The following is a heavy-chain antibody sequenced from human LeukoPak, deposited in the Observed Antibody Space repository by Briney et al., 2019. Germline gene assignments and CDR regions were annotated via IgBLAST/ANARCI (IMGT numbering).Heavy chain of an antibody. Sequence: GGSLRLSCAASGFTFSSYSMNWVRQAPGKGLEWVSSISSSSSYIYYADSEKGRFTISRDNAKNSLYLQMNSLRAEDTAVYYCARASLTIFGVVPDAFDIWGQGTMVAVSS. V-gene: IGHV3-21*01. J-gene: IGHJ3*02. D-gene: IGHD3-3*01. CDR2: ISSSSSYI. CDR3: ARASLTIFGVVPDAFDI. CDR1: GFTFSSYS.